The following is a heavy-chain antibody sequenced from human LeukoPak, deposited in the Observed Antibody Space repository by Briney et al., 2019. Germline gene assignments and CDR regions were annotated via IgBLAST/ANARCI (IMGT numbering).Heavy chain of an antibody. CDR3: ARAGFRGELWRWFDP. J-gene: IGHJ5*02. V-gene: IGHV4-59*01. Sequence: SETQSLTCTVSGGSISHYYWSWIRQPPGKGLEWIGYIYYSGSNNYNPSLKSRVTISVDTSKNQFSLKLSSVTAADTAVYYCARAGFRGELWRWFDPWGQGTLVTVSS. CDR1: GGSISHYY. CDR2: IYYSGSN. D-gene: IGHD3-16*01.